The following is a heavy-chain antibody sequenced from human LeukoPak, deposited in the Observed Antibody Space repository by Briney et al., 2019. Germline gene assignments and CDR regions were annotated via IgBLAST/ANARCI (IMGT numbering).Heavy chain of an antibody. CDR1: GFTFSSYG. Sequence: GGSLRLSCAASGFTFSSYGMHWVRQAPGKGLEWVAVISYDGNAMYYADSVKGRFTISRDNSKNTLYLQMNSLRAEDTAVYYCAKDPRVGATYFDYWGQGTLVTVSS. J-gene: IGHJ4*02. V-gene: IGHV3-30*18. CDR2: ISYDGNAM. D-gene: IGHD1-26*01. CDR3: AKDPRVGATYFDY.